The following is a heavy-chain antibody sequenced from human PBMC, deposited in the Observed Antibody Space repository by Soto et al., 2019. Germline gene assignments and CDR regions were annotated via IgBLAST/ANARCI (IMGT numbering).Heavy chain of an antibody. D-gene: IGHD5-18*01. J-gene: IGHJ4*02. CDR1: GYTFTSYY. Sequence: GASVKVSCKASGYTFTSYYMHWVRQAPGQGLEWMGIINPSGGSTSYAQKFQGRVTMTRDTSTSTVYMELSSLRSEDTAVYYCARSLASVDTAMVFDYWGQGTLVTVSS. CDR3: ARSLASVDTAMVFDY. CDR2: INPSGGST. V-gene: IGHV1-46*01.